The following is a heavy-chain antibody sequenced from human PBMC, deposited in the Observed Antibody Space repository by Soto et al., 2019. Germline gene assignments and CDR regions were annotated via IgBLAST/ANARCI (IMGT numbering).Heavy chain of an antibody. CDR1: GGTFSSYA. V-gene: IGHV1-69*12. CDR2: IIPIFGTA. D-gene: IGHD1-1*01. CDR3: ARPIGRHYYYGMDV. Sequence: QVQLVQSGAEVKKPGSSVKVSCKASGGTFSSYAISWVRQAPGQGLEWMGGIIPIFGTANYAQKFQGRVTXXAXEXXSTAYMELSSLRSEDTAVYYCARPIGRHYYYGMDVWGQGTTVTVSS. J-gene: IGHJ6*02.